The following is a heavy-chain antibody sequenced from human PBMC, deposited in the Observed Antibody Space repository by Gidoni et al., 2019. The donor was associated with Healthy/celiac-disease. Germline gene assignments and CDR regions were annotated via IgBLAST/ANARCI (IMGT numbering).Heavy chain of an antibody. CDR1: GFTFSSYG. V-gene: IGHV3-30*18. Sequence: QVQLVESGGGVVQPGRSLRLSCAASGFTFSSYGMHWVRQAPGKGLEWVAVISYDGSNKYYADSVKGRFTISRDNSKNTLYLQMNSLRAEDTAVYYCAKKFVDKYYYYMDVWGKGTTVTVSS. CDR2: ISYDGSNK. D-gene: IGHD2-15*01. CDR3: AKKFVDKYYYYMDV. J-gene: IGHJ6*03.